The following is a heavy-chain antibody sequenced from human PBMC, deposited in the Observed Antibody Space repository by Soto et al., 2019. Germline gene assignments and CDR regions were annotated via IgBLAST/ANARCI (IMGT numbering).Heavy chain of an antibody. J-gene: IGHJ5*02. V-gene: IGHV4-30-2*01. CDR1: GDSYSISTYS. CDR3: AGMPYTSGLRFDP. D-gene: IGHD6-19*01. Sequence: SETLSLTCNMSGDSYSISTYSWSWIRQPPGKALQWIGFIYQSGVTSYNPSLASRVSISLDRSNNQCSLKLKSVTAADTAVYFCAGMPYTSGLRFDPWGPVTLVTVSS. CDR2: IYQSGVT.